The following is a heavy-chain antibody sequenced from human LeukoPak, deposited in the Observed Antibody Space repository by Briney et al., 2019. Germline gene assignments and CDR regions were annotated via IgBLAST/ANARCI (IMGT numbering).Heavy chain of an antibody. D-gene: IGHD6-19*01. Sequence: PGGSLRLSCAASGFTFSGYAMSWVRQAPGKGLEWVSTILNTGGSAYYADSVKGRFTISRDNSKNTLYLQMNSLRAEDTAVYYCAKDGGSSGWFYWGQGTLVTVSS. J-gene: IGHJ4*02. CDR3: AKDGGSSGWFY. V-gene: IGHV3-23*01. CDR1: GFTFSGYA. CDR2: ILNTGGSA.